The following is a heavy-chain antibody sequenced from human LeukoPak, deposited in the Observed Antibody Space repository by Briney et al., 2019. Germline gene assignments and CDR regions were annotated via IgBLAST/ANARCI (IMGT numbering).Heavy chain of an antibody. V-gene: IGHV1-8*02. CDR1: GGTFSSYA. J-gene: IGHJ4*02. Sequence: ASVKVSCKASGGTFSSYAINWVRQATGQGLEWMGWMNPNSGNTGYAQKFQGRVTMTRNTSISTAYMELSSLRSEDTAVYYCARINGYKKKGPIGLTDYWGQGTLVTVSS. CDR2: MNPNSGNT. D-gene: IGHD5-24*01. CDR3: ARINGYKKKGPIGLTDY.